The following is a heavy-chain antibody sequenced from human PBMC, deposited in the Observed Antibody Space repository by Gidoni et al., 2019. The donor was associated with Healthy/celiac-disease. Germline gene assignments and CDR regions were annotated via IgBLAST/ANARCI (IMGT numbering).Heavy chain of an antibody. CDR3: AKDEMDY. J-gene: IGHJ4*02. Sequence: GGVVQPGRSLRLSCAASGFTFSSYGMHWVRQAQGKGLEWVAVISYDGSNKYYADYVKGRFTISRDNSKNTLYLQMNSLRAEDTAVYYCAKDEMDYWGQGTLFTVSS. V-gene: IGHV3-30*18. CDR2: ISYDGSNK. CDR1: GFTFSSYG.